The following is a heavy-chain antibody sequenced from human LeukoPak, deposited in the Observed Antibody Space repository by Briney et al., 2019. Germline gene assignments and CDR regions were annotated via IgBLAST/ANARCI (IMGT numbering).Heavy chain of an antibody. J-gene: IGHJ4*02. Sequence: GGSLRLSCAASGFTFGSYAMHWVRQAPGKGLEWVAVISYDGSNKYYEDSVKGRFTISRDNSKNTLYLQMNSLRAEDTAVYYCARESVPNFDYWGQGTLVTVSS. CDR2: ISYDGSNK. D-gene: IGHD1-1*01. CDR3: ARESVPNFDY. CDR1: GFTFGSYA. V-gene: IGHV3-30*01.